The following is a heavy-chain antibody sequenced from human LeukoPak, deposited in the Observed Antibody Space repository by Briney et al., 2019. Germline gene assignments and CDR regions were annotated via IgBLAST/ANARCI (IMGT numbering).Heavy chain of an antibody. Sequence: PSETLSLTCTVSGGSISSYYWSWIRQPAGKGLEWIGRIYTSGSTNYNPPLKSRVTMSVDTSKNQFSLKLSSVTAADTAVYYCARDRGGSYYRRIYYFDYWGQGTLVTVSS. D-gene: IGHD1-26*01. V-gene: IGHV4-4*07. CDR1: GGSISSYY. J-gene: IGHJ4*02. CDR2: IYTSGST. CDR3: ARDRGGSYYRRIYYFDY.